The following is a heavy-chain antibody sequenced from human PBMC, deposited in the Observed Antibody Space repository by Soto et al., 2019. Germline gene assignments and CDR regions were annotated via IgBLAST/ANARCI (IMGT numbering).Heavy chain of an antibody. J-gene: IGHJ5*02. CDR3: ARESIFETGYSLTLRFDP. V-gene: IGHV4-31*03. Sequence: PSETLSLTCTVSGGSISSGGYYWSWIRQHPGKGLEWIGYIYYSGSTYYNPSLKSRVTISVDTSKNQFSLKLSFVTAADTAVYYCARESIFETGYSLTLRFDPWGQGTLVTVSS. D-gene: IGHD3-9*01. CDR2: IYYSGST. CDR1: GGSISSGGYY.